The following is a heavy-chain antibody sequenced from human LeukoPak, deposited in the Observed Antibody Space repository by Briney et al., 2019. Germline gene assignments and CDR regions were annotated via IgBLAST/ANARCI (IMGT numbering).Heavy chain of an antibody. J-gene: IGHJ5*02. V-gene: IGHV4-59*01. CDR3: ARGGIVGSRTNWFDP. Sequence: SETLSLTCTVSGGSISSYYWGWIRQPPGKGLEWIGYIYYSGSTNYNPSLKSRVTISLDTSKSQFSLKLTSVTPADTAVYYCARGGIVGSRTNWFDPWGQGTLVTVSS. D-gene: IGHD1-26*01. CDR2: IYYSGST. CDR1: GGSISSYY.